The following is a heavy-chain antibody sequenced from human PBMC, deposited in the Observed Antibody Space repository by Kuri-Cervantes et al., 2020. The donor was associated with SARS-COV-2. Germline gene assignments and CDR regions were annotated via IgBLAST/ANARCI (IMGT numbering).Heavy chain of an antibody. Sequence: ASVKVSCKAPETTFPNYDINWVRQATGQGLEWMGWINPNSGGTNYAQKFQGRVTMTRDTSISTAYMELSRLRSDDTAVYYCASCSSTSCSRRYYYYYYMDVWGKGTTVTVSS. CDR2: INPNSGGT. V-gene: IGHV1-2*02. CDR3: ASCSSTSCSRRYYYYYYMDV. CDR1: ETTFPNYD. J-gene: IGHJ6*03. D-gene: IGHD2-2*01.